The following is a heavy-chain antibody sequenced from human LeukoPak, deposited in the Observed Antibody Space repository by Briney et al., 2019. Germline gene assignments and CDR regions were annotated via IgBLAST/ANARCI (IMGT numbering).Heavy chain of an antibody. J-gene: IGHJ4*02. D-gene: IGHD4-23*01. V-gene: IGHV1-2*02. Sequence: ASVKVSCKASGYTFTGYYMHWVRQAPGQGLEWMGWINPNSGGTNYAQKFQGGVTMTRDTSIMTAFLELTSLKSDDTAVYFCTRASRWLGNFDSWGQGTLVTVSS. CDR1: GYTFTGYY. CDR2: INPNSGGT. CDR3: TRASRWLGNFDS.